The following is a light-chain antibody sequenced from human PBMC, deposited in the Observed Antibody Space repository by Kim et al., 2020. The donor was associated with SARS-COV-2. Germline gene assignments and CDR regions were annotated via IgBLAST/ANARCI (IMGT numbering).Light chain of an antibody. CDR1: QGISSD. V-gene: IGKV1-6*01. CDR2: DAS. Sequence: ASVGDGVIIACRASQGISSDLGWYQQRPGEAPKLLIYDASSLQSGIPSRFSGSASGPEFTLTISSLQPEDVATYYCLQDFNYPWTFGQGTKVDIK. J-gene: IGKJ1*01. CDR3: LQDFNYPWT.